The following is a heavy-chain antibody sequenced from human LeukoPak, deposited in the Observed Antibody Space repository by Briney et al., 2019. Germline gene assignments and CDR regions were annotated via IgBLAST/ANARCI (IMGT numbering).Heavy chain of an antibody. V-gene: IGHV1-69*05. Sequence: SVKVSCKASGGTFSSYAISWVRQAPGQGLEWMGRIIPIFGTANYAQKFQGRVTITTDESTSTAYMELSSLRSEDTAVYYCARWNTVTTFFDCWGQGTLVTVSS. CDR2: IIPIFGTA. D-gene: IGHD4-17*01. J-gene: IGHJ4*02. CDR3: ARWNTVTTFFDC. CDR1: GGTFSSYA.